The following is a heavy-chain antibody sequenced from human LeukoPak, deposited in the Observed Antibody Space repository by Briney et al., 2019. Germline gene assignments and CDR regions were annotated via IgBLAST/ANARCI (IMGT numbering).Heavy chain of an antibody. D-gene: IGHD4-11*01. CDR3: ARDLPTTVTAFDI. V-gene: IGHV1-69*13. J-gene: IGHJ3*02. CDR2: IIPIFGTA. CDR1: GCTFSSYA. Sequence: ASVKVSCKASGCTFSSYAISWVRQAPGQGLEWMGGIIPIFGTANYAQKFQGRVTITADESTSTAYMELSSLRSEDTAVYYCARDLPTTVTAFDIWGQGTMVTVSS.